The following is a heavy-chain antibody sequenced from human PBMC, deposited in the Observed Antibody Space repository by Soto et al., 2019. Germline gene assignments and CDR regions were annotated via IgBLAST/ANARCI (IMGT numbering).Heavy chain of an antibody. J-gene: IGHJ4*02. Sequence: PGRSLRLSCAASGLTLSNHAMTWVRQAPGKGLDWVSTVSEYGDVTYYADSVRGRFTISRDNSKNTLYLQLNNLRVEDTAVYYCVPGSSGTRGEDSWGPGVVVTVSS. D-gene: IGHD3-10*01. CDR1: GLTLSNHA. CDR3: VPGSSGTRGEDS. V-gene: IGHV3-23*01. CDR2: VSEYGDVT.